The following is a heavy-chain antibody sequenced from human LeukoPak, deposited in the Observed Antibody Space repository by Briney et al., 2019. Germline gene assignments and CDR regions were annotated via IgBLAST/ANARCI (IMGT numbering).Heavy chain of an antibody. Sequence: ASVKVSCKVSGYTLTELSMHWVRQAPGKGLEWMGGFDPEDGETIYAQKFQGRVTMTEDTSTDTAYMELSSLRSEDTAVYYCATQGYSSVAKRYFDYWGQGTLVTVSS. J-gene: IGHJ4*02. CDR2: FDPEDGET. CDR3: ATQGYSSVAKRYFDY. D-gene: IGHD6-19*01. CDR1: GYTLTELS. V-gene: IGHV1-24*01.